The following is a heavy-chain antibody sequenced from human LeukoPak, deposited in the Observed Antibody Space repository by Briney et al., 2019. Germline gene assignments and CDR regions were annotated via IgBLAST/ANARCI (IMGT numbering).Heavy chain of an antibody. V-gene: IGHV4-61*03. CDR3: ARLTMPTGPGDY. D-gene: IGHD4/OR15-4a*01. J-gene: IGHJ4*02. Sequence: SETLSLTCTVSGGSISSSTYYWSWIRQPPGKGLEWIGYIHYSGSANYNPSIKSRVTISVDPSKNLLSLKLTPVTAADTGVYYCARLTMPTGPGDYWGQGTLVTVSS. CDR2: IHYSGSA. CDR1: GGSISSSTYY.